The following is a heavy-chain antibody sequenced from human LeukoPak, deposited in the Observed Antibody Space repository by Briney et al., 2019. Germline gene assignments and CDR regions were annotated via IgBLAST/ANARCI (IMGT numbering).Heavy chain of an antibody. CDR3: VKERQTGDYFTSDY. CDR1: GFTFSSYT. V-gene: IGHV3-23*01. D-gene: IGHD4-17*01. Sequence: PGGSLRLSCAASGFTFSSYTMSWVRQAPGEGLEWLSAINNRGSSTYYAGSVKDRFTISRDNSENTLYLQMNSLTVDDTAVYFCVKERQTGDYFTSDYWGQGTLVTVSS. CDR2: INNRGSST. J-gene: IGHJ4*02.